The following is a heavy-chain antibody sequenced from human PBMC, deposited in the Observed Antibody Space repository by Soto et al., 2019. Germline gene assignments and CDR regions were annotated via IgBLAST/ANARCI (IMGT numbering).Heavy chain of an antibody. V-gene: IGHV3-23*01. Sequence: EVQLLESGGGLVQPGGSLRLSCAASGFTFSSYAMSWVRQAPGKGLEWVSAISGSGGSTYYADSVKGRFTISRDNSKNTLYLQMNSLRAEDTAVYYCAKEMVVPAAPPGHYYYYYMDVWGKGTTVTVSS. CDR1: GFTFSSYA. CDR2: ISGSGGST. CDR3: AKEMVVPAAPPGHYYYYYMDV. J-gene: IGHJ6*03. D-gene: IGHD2-2*01.